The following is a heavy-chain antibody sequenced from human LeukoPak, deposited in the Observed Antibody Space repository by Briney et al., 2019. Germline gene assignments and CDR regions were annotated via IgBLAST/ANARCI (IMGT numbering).Heavy chain of an antibody. Sequence: SETLSLTCAVYGGSFSGYYWSWIRQPPGEGLEWIGEINLSGSTNYNPSLKSRVTISVDTSKNQFSLKLSSVTAADTAVYYCARGMGFWSGYVVYWGQGTLVTVSS. CDR1: GGSFSGYY. CDR2: INLSGST. CDR3: ARGMGFWSGYVVY. D-gene: IGHD3-3*01. V-gene: IGHV4-34*01. J-gene: IGHJ4*02.